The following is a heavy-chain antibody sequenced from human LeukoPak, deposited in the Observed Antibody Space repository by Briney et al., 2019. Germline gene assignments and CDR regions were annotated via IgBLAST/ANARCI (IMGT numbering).Heavy chain of an antibody. D-gene: IGHD4-17*01. CDR1: GDSISDYY. CDR2: IFSTGDI. Sequence: SETLSLTCTVSGDSISDYYWSWIRQPPGKGLEWIGYIFSTGDINYNPSLKSRVTMSVDTSKNQFSLRLSSVTAADTAFYYCARVFYGDYEYYFDYWGRGTLVTVSS. CDR3: ARVFYGDYEYYFDY. V-gene: IGHV4-59*01. J-gene: IGHJ4*02.